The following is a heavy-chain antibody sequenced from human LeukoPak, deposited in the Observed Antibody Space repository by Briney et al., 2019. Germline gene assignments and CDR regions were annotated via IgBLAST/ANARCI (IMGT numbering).Heavy chain of an antibody. Sequence: GGSLRLSCVVSGFTFSSYGMHWVRQAPGKGLEWVAFIRYDGSNKYYADSVKGRFTISRDNSKNTLYLQMNSLRAEDTAVYYCAKDGAYCSSTSCYDYFDYWGQGTLVTVSS. D-gene: IGHD2-2*01. CDR2: IRYDGSNK. J-gene: IGHJ4*02. CDR1: GFTFSSYG. V-gene: IGHV3-30*02. CDR3: AKDGAYCSSTSCYDYFDY.